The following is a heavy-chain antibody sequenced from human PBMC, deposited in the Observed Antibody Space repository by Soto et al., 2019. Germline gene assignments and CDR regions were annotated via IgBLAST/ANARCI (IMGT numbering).Heavy chain of an antibody. Sequence: SETLSLTCAVYGGSFSGYYWSWIRQPPGKGLEWIGEINHSGSTNYNPSLKSRVTISEDTSKNQFSLKLSSVTAADTAVYYCARDKIRRYDILTGYHHYYYMDVWGKGTTVTV. CDR2: INHSGST. V-gene: IGHV4-34*01. D-gene: IGHD3-9*01. J-gene: IGHJ6*03. CDR1: GGSFSGYY. CDR3: ARDKIRRYDILTGYHHYYYMDV.